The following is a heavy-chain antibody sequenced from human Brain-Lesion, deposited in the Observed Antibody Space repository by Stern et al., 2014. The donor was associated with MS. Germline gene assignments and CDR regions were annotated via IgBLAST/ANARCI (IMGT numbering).Heavy chain of an antibody. V-gene: IGHV4-61*02. CDR3: ARGRVVPGFQYYATDV. CDR2: IFNSGST. Sequence: QVQLQESGPGLVKPSQTLSLSCTVSGGSISSGGYYWSWIRQPAGKGLEWIGRIFNSGSTRYNPSLKSRATISIDTSKNHFSLRLTSMTAADTAVYYCARGRVVPGFQYYATDVWGQGTTVIVSS. CDR1: GGSISSGGYY. D-gene: IGHD2-2*01. J-gene: IGHJ6*02.